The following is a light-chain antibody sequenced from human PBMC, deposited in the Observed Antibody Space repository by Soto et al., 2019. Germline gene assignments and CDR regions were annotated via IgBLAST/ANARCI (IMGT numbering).Light chain of an antibody. J-gene: IGKJ2*03. V-gene: IGKV3-15*01. CDR2: GAS. CDR3: QQYGSSPLYS. Sequence: EIVMTQSPATLSVSPGERATLSCRASQSVNNNLAWYQQKPGQAPSLLIYGASTRATGIPARFSGSGSGTEFTLTISSLQSEDFAVYYCQQYGSSPLYSFGQGTKLEIK. CDR1: QSVNNN.